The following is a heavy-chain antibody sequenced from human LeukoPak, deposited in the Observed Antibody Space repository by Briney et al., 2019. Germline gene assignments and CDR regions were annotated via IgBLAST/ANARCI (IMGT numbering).Heavy chain of an antibody. Sequence: SETLSLTCGVYGGSYSDYYWSWIRQPPGKGLEWIGEINHSGITNYNPSLKSRVTISLDTPKNQFSLKLSSVTAADTAVYYCARLYYYGSGSSLPFDYWGQGTLVTVSS. D-gene: IGHD3-10*01. CDR2: INHSGIT. CDR1: GGSYSDYY. V-gene: IGHV4-34*01. J-gene: IGHJ4*02. CDR3: ARLYYYGSGSSLPFDY.